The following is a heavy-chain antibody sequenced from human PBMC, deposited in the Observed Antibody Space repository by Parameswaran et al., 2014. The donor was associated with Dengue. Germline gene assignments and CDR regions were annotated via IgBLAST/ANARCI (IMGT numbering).Heavy chain of an antibody. Sequence: GESLKISCAASGFTFSRYVMSWARQAPGKGLEWVSAIYRGGSSTYYADSVRGRFTISRDNSKNTLYLQMNSLRAEDTAAYYCAKIAVAGTSNYSETWGQGTLVTVSS. J-gene: IGHJ5*02. CDR2: IYRGGSST. CDR3: AKIAVAGTSNYSET. V-gene: IGHV3-23*03. CDR1: GFTFSRYV. D-gene: IGHD6-19*01.